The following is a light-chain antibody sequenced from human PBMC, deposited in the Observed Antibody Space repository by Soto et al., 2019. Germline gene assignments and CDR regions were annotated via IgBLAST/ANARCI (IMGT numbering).Light chain of an antibody. CDR1: ESLLHSDGNTY. Sequence: VLTQAPLPSPVTLGQPASISCRSSESLLHSDGNTYLSWFQQRPGLPPRLLIWKISNRFSGVPDRFSGSGAGTDFTLEISRVEADDVGVYYCMQATQCPPYTFGQGTKLEI. J-gene: IGKJ2*01. V-gene: IGKV2-24*01. CDR2: KIS. CDR3: MQATQCPPYT.